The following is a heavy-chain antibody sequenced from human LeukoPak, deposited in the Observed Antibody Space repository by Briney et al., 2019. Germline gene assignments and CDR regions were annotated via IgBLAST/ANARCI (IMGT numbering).Heavy chain of an antibody. V-gene: IGHV4-59*08. CDR1: GGSISSYY. J-gene: IGHJ4*02. CDR3: ASTITVTTDY. CDR2: IYYSGST. Sequence: SETLSLTCTVSGGSISSYYWSWIRQPPGKGLEWIGYIYYSGSTNYNPSLKSRVTISVDTSKNQFSLRLSSVTAADTAVYYCASTITVTTDYWGQGTLVTVSS. D-gene: IGHD4-17*01.